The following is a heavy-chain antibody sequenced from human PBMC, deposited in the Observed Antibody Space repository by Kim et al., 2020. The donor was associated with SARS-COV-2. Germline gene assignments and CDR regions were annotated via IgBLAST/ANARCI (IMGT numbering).Heavy chain of an antibody. J-gene: IGHJ5*02. V-gene: IGHV4-34*01. Sequence: YNPSPKSRVTISVDTAKNQFSLKLGSVTAADTAVYYCAGGLFYDGDWFDPWGQGTLVTVSS. CDR3: AGGLFYDGDWFDP. D-gene: IGHD5-12*01.